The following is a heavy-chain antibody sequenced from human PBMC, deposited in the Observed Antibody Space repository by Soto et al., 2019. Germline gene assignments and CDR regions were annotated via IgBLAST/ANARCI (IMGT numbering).Heavy chain of an antibody. CDR2: ISGSGGST. CDR1: GFTFSDYS. Sequence: GGSLRLSCAASGFTFSDYSMGWVRQSPGKGLEWVSAISGSGGSTYYADSVKGRFTISRYNSKNTLYLQMNSLRAEDTAVYYCGKDGGTRPAPSVLRWYFDLSGLGTLVTVSS. CDR3: GKDGGTRPAPSVLRWYFDL. D-gene: IGHD2-2*01. V-gene: IGHV3-23*01. J-gene: IGHJ2*01.